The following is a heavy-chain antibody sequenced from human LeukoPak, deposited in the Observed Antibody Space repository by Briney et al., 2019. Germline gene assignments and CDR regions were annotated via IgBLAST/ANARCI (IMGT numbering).Heavy chain of an antibody. J-gene: IGHJ2*01. D-gene: IGHD6-13*01. Sequence: GESLKISCQASGFTFTNYWIAWVRRMPGKGLEWMGIVHAGDSDARYSPSFQDQVTMSADKSISTAYLQWNSLRASDSAMYFCARFGYSTSLDFYLDVWGRGTLVAVSS. CDR1: GFTFTNYW. CDR3: ARFGYSTSLDFYLDV. CDR2: VHAGDSDA. V-gene: IGHV5-51*01.